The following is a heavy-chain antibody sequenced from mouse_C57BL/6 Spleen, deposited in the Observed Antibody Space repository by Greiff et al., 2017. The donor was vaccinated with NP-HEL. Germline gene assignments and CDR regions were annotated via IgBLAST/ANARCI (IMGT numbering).Heavy chain of an antibody. CDR2: ISYDGSN. J-gene: IGHJ1*03. CDR3: ASDDYGWYFDV. CDR1: GYSITSGYY. D-gene: IGHD2-4*01. Sequence: VQLKESGPGLVKPSQSLSLTCSVTGYSITSGYYWNWIRQFPGNKLEWMGYISYDGSNNYNPSLKNRISITLDTSKNQFFLKLNSVTTEDTATYYCASDDYGWYFDVWGTGTTVTVSS. V-gene: IGHV3-6*01.